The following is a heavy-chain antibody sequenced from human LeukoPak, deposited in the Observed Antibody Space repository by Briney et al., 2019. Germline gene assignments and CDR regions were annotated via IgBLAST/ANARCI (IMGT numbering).Heavy chain of an antibody. CDR2: INWNGGST. CDR3: ARVYGSGFDY. J-gene: IGHJ4*02. D-gene: IGHD3-10*01. CDR1: GFTFDDYA. Sequence: GGSLRLSCAAFGFTFDDYAMSWVRKAPGKGLEWVSGINWNGGSTGYADSVKGRFTISRDNAKNSLYLQMNSLRAEDTALYYCARVYGSGFDYWGQGTLVTVSS. V-gene: IGHV3-20*04.